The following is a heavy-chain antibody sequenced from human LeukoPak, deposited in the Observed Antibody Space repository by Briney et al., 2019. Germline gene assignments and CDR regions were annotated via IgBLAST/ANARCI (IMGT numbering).Heavy chain of an antibody. CDR2: IYYSGST. J-gene: IGHJ4*02. D-gene: IGHD3-3*01. CDR1: GGSISSYY. Sequence: SETLSLTCTVSGGSISSYYWSWIRQPPGKGLEWIGYIYYSGSTNYNPSLKSRVTISVDTSKNQFSLKLSSVTAADTAVYYCAKDNGDYDCWSGTGYFDYWGQGTLVTVSS. CDR3: AKDNGDYDCWSGTGYFDY. V-gene: IGHV4-59*01.